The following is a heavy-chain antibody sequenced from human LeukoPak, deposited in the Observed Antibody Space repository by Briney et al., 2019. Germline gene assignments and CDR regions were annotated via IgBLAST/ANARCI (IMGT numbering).Heavy chain of an antibody. D-gene: IGHD6-6*01. CDR3: ARGPRIAARPYYFDF. CDR2: IYYSGNT. Sequence: SETLSLTCTVSGGSISSSSHFWGWIRQPPGKGQEWIGSIYYSGNTYYNPSLKSRVTISVDTSKNQFSLKLSSVTAADTAVYYCARGPRIAARPYYFDFWGQGTLVTVSS. J-gene: IGHJ4*02. CDR1: GGSISSSSHF. V-gene: IGHV4-39*07.